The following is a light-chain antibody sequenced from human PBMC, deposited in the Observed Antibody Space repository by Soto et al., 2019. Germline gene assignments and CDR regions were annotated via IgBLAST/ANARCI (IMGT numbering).Light chain of an antibody. CDR1: QSISSN. J-gene: IGKJ1*01. CDR3: QQYNNWPPWT. Sequence: EIAMTQSPATLSVSPGERATLSCRASQSISSNLAWYQHKPGQAPRLLIYDASNRATGIPARFSGSGSGTDFTLTISSLQSEDFAVYYCQQYNNWPPWTFGQGTKVDIK. V-gene: IGKV3D-15*01. CDR2: DAS.